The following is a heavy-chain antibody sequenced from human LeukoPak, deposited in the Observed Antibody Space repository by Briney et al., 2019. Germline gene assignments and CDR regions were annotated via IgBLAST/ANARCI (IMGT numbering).Heavy chain of an antibody. CDR3: ARLWYSSGWYANYFDY. D-gene: IGHD6-19*01. CDR1: GGSISSYY. V-gene: IGHV4-59*08. CDR2: IYYSGST. Sequence: SETLSLTCTVSGGSISSYYWSWIRQPPGKGLERIGYIYYSGSTNYNPSLKSRVTISVDTSKNQFSLKLSSVTAADTAVYYCARLWYSSGWYANYFDYWGQGTLVTVSS. J-gene: IGHJ4*02.